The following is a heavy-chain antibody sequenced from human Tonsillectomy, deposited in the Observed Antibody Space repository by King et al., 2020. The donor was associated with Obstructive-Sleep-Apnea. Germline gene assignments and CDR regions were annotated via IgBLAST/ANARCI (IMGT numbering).Heavy chain of an antibody. D-gene: IGHD5-12*01. CDR2: ISYSSSTK. CDR3: ARDALLWLHPFAFDI. Sequence: VQLVESGGGLVQPGGSLRLSCAASGFTFSSYSMNWVRQAPGKGLEWLSYISYSSSTKYYADSVKGRFTISRDNAKNSLYLQMNSLRVEDTAVYYCARDALLWLHPFAFDIWGQGTMVTVSS. CDR1: GFTFSSYS. J-gene: IGHJ3*02. V-gene: IGHV3-48*04.